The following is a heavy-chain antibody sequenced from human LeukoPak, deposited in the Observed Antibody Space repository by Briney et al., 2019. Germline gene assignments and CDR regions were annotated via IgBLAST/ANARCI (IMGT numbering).Heavy chain of an antibody. V-gene: IGHV3-48*02. CDR3: ARDSATIGVYWYFDL. CDR2: ISPSSSTV. Sequence: PGGSLRLSCAASALTFSSYSMNWLRQAPGKGLEWVSYISPSSSTVYYADSVKGRFTISRDNAKNSLYLEMNSLRDEDTAVYYCARDSATIGVYWYFDLWGRGTLVIVSS. D-gene: IGHD5-12*01. J-gene: IGHJ2*01. CDR1: ALTFSSYS.